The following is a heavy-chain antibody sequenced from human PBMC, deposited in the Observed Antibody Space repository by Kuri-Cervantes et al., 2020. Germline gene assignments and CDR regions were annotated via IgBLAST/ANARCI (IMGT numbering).Heavy chain of an antibody. CDR2: ISYDGSNK. Sequence: GESLKISCAASGFTFSSYAMHWVRQAPGKGLEWVAVISYDGSNKYYADSVKGRFTISREKSKNTLYLQMNSLRAEDTAVYYCAKDRGGQGGLDVWGQGTTVTVSS. V-gene: IGHV3-30*04. J-gene: IGHJ6*02. D-gene: IGHD3-16*01. CDR3: AKDRGGQGGLDV. CDR1: GFTFSSYA.